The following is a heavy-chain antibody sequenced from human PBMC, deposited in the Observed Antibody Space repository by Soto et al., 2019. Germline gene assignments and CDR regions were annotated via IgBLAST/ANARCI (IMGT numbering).Heavy chain of an antibody. CDR3: AKDFGYNYGYDAFDI. CDR1: GFTFSSYA. V-gene: IGHV3-23*01. Sequence: QPGGSLRLSCAASGFTFSSYAMSWVRQTPGKGLEWVSTLSGSGGTTYYADSVKGQFTISRDNSKNTLYLQMNSLRAEDTAVYYCAKDFGYNYGYDAFDIWGQGTMVTVSS. D-gene: IGHD5-18*01. J-gene: IGHJ3*02. CDR2: LSGSGGTT.